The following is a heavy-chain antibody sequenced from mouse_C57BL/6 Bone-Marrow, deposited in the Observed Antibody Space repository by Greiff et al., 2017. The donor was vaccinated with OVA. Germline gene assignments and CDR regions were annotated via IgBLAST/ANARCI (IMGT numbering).Heavy chain of an antibody. D-gene: IGHD2-4*01. J-gene: IGHJ4*01. V-gene: IGHV1-55*01. CDR1: GYTFTSYW. CDR2: IYPGSGST. CDR3: AYDYDDAMDY. Sequence: QVHVKQPGAELVKPGASVKMSCKASGYTFTSYWITWVKQRPGQGLAWIGDIYPGSGSTNYNEKFKSKATLTVDTSSSTAYMQLSSLTSEDSAVYYCAYDYDDAMDYWGQGTSVTVSS.